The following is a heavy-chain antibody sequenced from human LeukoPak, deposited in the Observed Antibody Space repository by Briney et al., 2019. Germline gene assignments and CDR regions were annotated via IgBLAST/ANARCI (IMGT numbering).Heavy chain of an antibody. J-gene: IGHJ4*02. V-gene: IGHV4-34*01. D-gene: IGHD3-10*01. Sequence: PSETLSLTCAVYGGSFSGYYWSWIRQPPGKGLEWIGEINRSGSTNYNPSLKSRVTRSVDTSKNQCSLQLSSVTAADTAVYYCARGYYGSGSADFDYWGQGTLVTVSS. CDR2: INRSGST. CDR3: ARGYYGSGSADFDY. CDR1: GGSFSGYY.